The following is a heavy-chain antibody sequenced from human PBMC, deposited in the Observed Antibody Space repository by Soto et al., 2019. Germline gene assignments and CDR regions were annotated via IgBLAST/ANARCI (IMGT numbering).Heavy chain of an antibody. Sequence: PGGSLRLSCAASGFTSTSYSMNWVRQAPGKGLEWVSSISSSSSYIYYADSVKGRFTISRDNAKNSLYLLMNSLRAEDTAVYCCGRDSSSGSDCGLDVWGQGTTVTVSS. CDR3: GRDSSSGSDCGLDV. J-gene: IGHJ6*02. D-gene: IGHD6-25*01. CDR2: ISSSSSYI. V-gene: IGHV3-21*01. CDR1: GFTSTSYS.